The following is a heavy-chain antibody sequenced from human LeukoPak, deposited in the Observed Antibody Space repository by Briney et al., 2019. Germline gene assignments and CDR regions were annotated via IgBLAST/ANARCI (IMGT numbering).Heavy chain of an antibody. Sequence: GGSLRLSCTASGFTFGDYAMSWFRQAPGNGLEWVGFIRSKAYGGTTEYAASVKGRFTISRDDSKSIAYLQMNSLKTEDTAVYYCTRDPTLRITMIVVVIPFDYWGQGTLVTVSS. CDR1: GFTFGDYA. CDR2: IRSKAYGGTT. V-gene: IGHV3-49*03. J-gene: IGHJ4*02. D-gene: IGHD3-22*01. CDR3: TRDPTLRITMIVVVIPFDY.